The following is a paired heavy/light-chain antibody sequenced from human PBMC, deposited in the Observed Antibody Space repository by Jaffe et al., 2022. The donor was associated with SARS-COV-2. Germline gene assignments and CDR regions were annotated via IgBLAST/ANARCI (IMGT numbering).Light chain of an antibody. V-gene: IGLV2-14*01. CDR2: DVS. J-gene: IGLJ3*02. Sequence: QSALTQPASVSGSPGQSITISCTGTSSDVGRYNYVSWYQQHPGKAPKLMIYDVSNRPSGVSNRFSGSKSGNTASLTISGLQAEDEADYHCSSYTSSSTWVFGGGTKLTVL. CDR1: SSDVGRYNY. CDR3: SSYTSSSTWV.
Heavy chain of an antibody. D-gene: IGHD6-19*01. CDR1: GFTFGTYA. J-gene: IGHJ4*02. Sequence: QVQLVESGGGVVQPGTSLTLSCAASGFTFGTYAMHWVRQAPGKGLEWVTLISSDGINTYYADSVRGRFTISRDTSKNSLSLQMNSLRSEDTALYYCARGQQPYSGGWHPLDYWGQGALVTVSS. CDR3: ARGQQPYSGGWHPLDY. V-gene: IGHV3-30*04. CDR2: ISSDGINT.